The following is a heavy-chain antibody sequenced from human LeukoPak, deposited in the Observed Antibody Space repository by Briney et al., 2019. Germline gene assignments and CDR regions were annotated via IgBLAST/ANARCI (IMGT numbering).Heavy chain of an antibody. CDR3: AREYDFWSGYGVLGYFDL. CDR2: IYYSGST. Sequence: SETLSLTCTVSGGSISSYYWSWIRQPPGKGLEWIGYIYYSGSTNHNPSLKSRVTISVDTSKNQFSLKLSSVTAADTAVYYCAREYDFWSGYGVLGYFDLWGRGTLVTVSS. D-gene: IGHD3-3*01. CDR1: GGSISSYY. J-gene: IGHJ2*01. V-gene: IGHV4-59*01.